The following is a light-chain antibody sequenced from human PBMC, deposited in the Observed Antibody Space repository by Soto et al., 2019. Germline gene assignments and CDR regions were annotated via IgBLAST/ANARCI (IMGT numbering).Light chain of an antibody. CDR1: QSIISY. J-gene: IGKJ2*01. CDR2: AAS. CDR3: QQNYNIPFT. V-gene: IGKV1-39*01. Sequence: DIKMTQSPSSLSASVGDRVTITCRASQSIISYLIWYQQKPGKAPNLLIYAASSLQSGVSSRFSGSGSGTAFTLTISSLQPEDFATYYCQQNYNIPFTFGQGTKLEIK.